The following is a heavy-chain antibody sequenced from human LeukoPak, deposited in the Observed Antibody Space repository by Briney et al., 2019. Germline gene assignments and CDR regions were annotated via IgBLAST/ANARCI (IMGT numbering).Heavy chain of an antibody. CDR3: ARAYSSWSRFPRCTFDY. CDR2: INYSGST. V-gene: IGHV4-34*01. D-gene: IGHD6-6*01. CDR1: GGSFSGYH. Sequence: SETLSLTCAVYGGSFSGYHWSWIRQPPGKGLEWIGEINYSGSTNYNPSLKSRVTISVDTSKNQFSLKMSSVTAADTAVYYCARAYSSWSRFPRCTFDYWGQGTLVTVSS. J-gene: IGHJ4*02.